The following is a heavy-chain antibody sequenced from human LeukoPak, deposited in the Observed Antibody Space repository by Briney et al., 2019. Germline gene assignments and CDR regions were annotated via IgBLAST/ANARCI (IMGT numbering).Heavy chain of an antibody. J-gene: IGHJ6*02. D-gene: IGHD3-22*01. V-gene: IGHV4-59*01. CDR1: GGSISSYY. CDR2: IYYSGST. CDR3: ERGYYYDSSGYYAPSNYYYGMDV. Sequence: PSETLSLTCTVSGGSISSYYWSWIRQPPGKGLEWSGYIYYSGSTNYNPSLKSRVTISVYTSKNQFSLKLSSVTAADTAVYYCERGYYYDSSGYYAPSNYYYGMDVWGQGTTVTVSS.